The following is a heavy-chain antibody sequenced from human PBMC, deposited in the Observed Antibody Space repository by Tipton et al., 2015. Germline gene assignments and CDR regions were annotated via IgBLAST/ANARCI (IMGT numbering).Heavy chain of an antibody. D-gene: IGHD4-17*01. CDR1: GGSISSSSYY. V-gene: IGHV4-39*01. CDR2: IYYSGST. CDR3: AGLDTVTTELDY. J-gene: IGHJ4*02. Sequence: TLSLTCTVSGGSISSSSYYWGWIRQPPGKGLEWIGSIYYSGSTYYNPSLKSRVTISVDTSKNQFSLKLSSVTAADTAVYYCAGLDTVTTELDYWGQGTLVTVSS.